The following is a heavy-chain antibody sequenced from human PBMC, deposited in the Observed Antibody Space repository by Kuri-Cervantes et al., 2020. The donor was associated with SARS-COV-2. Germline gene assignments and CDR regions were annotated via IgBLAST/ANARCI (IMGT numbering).Heavy chain of an antibody. CDR2: ISSSGSTI. J-gene: IGHJ3*02. D-gene: IGHD1-1*01. Sequence: GGSLRLSCAASGFTFSSYEMNWVRQAPGKGLEWVSYISSSGSTIYYADSVKDRFTISRDNAKNSLYLQMNSLRAEDTAVYYCAIIGTLYNFDAFDIWGQGTMVTVSS. CDR1: GFTFSSYE. CDR3: AIIGTLYNFDAFDI. V-gene: IGHV3-48*03.